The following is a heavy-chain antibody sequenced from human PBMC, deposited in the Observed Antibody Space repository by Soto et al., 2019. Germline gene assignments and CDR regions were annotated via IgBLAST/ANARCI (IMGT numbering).Heavy chain of an antibody. CDR3: AKVPLKPQVFDY. CDR2: INAGNGNT. CDR1: GYTFTRYA. V-gene: IGHV1-3*01. J-gene: IGHJ4*02. Sequence: ASVKVSCKASGYTFTRYAMHWVRQAPGQRLEWMGWINAGNGNTKYSQKFQGRVTITRDTSASTAYMELSSLRSEDTAVYYCAKVPLKPQVFDYWGQGTLVTVSS.